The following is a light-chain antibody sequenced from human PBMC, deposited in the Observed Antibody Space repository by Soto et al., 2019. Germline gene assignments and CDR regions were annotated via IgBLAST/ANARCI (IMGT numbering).Light chain of an antibody. CDR1: SSDVGGYNS. Sequence: QSALTQRPSASGSPGQSVTISCTGTSSDVGGYNSVAWYQQHPGKAPKLMIYEVSKRPSGVPDRFSGSRSGNTASLTVSGLQAEDEADYYCTSYAGSNNLLFGGGTNVTVL. J-gene: IGLJ2*01. CDR2: EVS. CDR3: TSYAGSNNLL. V-gene: IGLV2-8*01.